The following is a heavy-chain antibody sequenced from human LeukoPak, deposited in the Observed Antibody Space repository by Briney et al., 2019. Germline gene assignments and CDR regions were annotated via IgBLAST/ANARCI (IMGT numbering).Heavy chain of an antibody. CDR1: GFTFSTYG. D-gene: IGHD2/OR15-2a*01. CDR3: AKDENYLFDP. V-gene: IGHV3-30*18. J-gene: IGHJ5*02. Sequence: GGSLRLSCAASGFTFSTYGMHWVRQAPGKGLEWVALISYDGSYEHYADSVKGRLTISRDNSKNTLYLQMNSLRAEDTAAYYCAKDENYLFDPWGQGTLVTVSS. CDR2: ISYDGSYE.